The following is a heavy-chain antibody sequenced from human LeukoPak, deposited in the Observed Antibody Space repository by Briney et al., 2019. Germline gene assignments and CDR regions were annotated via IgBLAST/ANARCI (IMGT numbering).Heavy chain of an antibody. D-gene: IGHD3-16*02. CDR2: ISGSGGST. CDR3: AKDGRSVFIVNWFDP. J-gene: IGHJ5*02. V-gene: IGHV3-23*01. CDR1: GFTFSSYA. Sequence: PGGSLRLSCAAPGFTFSSYAMSWVRQAPGKGLEWVSAISGSGGSTYYADSVKGRFTISRDNSKNTLYLQMNSLRAEDTAVYYCAKDGRSVFIVNWFDPWGQGTLVTVSS.